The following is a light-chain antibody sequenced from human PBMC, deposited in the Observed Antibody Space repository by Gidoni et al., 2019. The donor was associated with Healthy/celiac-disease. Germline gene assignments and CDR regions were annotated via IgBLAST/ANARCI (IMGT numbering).Light chain of an antibody. CDR2: GAS. CDR1: KSVSSSY. CDR3: QQYGSSPFT. Sequence: EIVLTQSPGTLSLSPGERATLSCRASKSVSSSYLAWYQQKPGQAPRLLIYGASSRATGIPDRFSGSGSGTDSTLTISRLEPEDFAVYYCQQYGSSPFTFGPGTKVDIK. J-gene: IGKJ3*01. V-gene: IGKV3-20*01.